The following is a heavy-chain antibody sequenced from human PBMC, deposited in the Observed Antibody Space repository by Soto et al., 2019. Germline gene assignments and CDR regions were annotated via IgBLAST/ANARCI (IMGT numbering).Heavy chain of an antibody. CDR3: AREVTTKVWYCDL. CDR1: GYTFTSYG. D-gene: IGHD3-22*01. J-gene: IGHJ2*01. CDR2: ISAYNGNT. V-gene: IGHV1-18*01. Sequence: QVQLVQSGAEVKKPGASVKVSCKASGYTFTSYGISWVRQAPGQGLEWMGWISAYNGNTNYAQKLQGRVTMTTDTXTSPAYMDLRRLRSDDTAVYYCAREVTTKVWYCDLWGRGTLVTVSS.